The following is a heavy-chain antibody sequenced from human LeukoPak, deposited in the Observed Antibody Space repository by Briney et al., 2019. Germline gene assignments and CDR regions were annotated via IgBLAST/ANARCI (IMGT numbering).Heavy chain of an antibody. V-gene: IGHV4-59*02. CDR2: VYYTGTS. CDR1: GDSVSSHY. CDR3: AGYSNHVDYFDS. D-gene: IGHD4-11*01. J-gene: IGHJ4*02. Sequence: SETLSLTCTVSGDSVSSHYWGWIRQPPGKGLEWIAYVYYTGTSNYNPSLKSRVTISIDTSKNQFSLKLISVTAADTAVYYCAGYSNHVDYFDSWGQGTLVTVSS.